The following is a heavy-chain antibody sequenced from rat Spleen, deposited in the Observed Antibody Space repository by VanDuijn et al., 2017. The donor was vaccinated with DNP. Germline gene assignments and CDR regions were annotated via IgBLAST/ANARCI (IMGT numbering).Heavy chain of an antibody. V-gene: IGHV5-19*01. CDR3: ATGTTVAVYAY. Sequence: EVQLVESGGGLVQPGRSLKLSCAASRFTFSNYGMHWIRQAPTRGLDWVASISPSGGSTYYRDSVKGRFTISRDNARTTLYLQMDSLRSEDTATYYGATGTTVAVYAYWGQGTLVTVSS. CDR1: RFTFSNYG. J-gene: IGHJ3*01. CDR2: ISPSGGST. D-gene: IGHD1-3*01.